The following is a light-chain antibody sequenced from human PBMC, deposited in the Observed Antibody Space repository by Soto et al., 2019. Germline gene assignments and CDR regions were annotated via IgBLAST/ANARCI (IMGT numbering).Light chain of an antibody. CDR2: EAS. CDR1: QGITNR. V-gene: IGKV1D-12*01. J-gene: IGKJ5*01. CDR3: QQANSFPIT. Sequence: IHMTPSPSSVSASLSHRFTITVGPSQGITNRLAWYQQKPGKAPKLLIYEASSLQSGVPSRISGSGSGTDFTLTISSLQPEDFATYYCQQANSFPITFGQGTRLEIK.